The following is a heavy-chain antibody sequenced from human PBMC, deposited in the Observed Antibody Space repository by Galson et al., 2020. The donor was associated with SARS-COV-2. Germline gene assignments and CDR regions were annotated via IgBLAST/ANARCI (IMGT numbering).Heavy chain of an antibody. CDR1: GGSISSYY. V-gene: IGHV4-4*07. CDR2: IYTSGST. D-gene: IGHD3-3*01. Sequence: ETSETLSLTCTVSGGSISSYYWTWIRQPAGKGLEWIGRIYTSGSTNYNPSLKSRVTMSVDTSKNQFSLKLSSVIAADTAVYYCARFGVFGVGYNWFDPWGQGTLVTVSS. J-gene: IGHJ5*02. CDR3: ARFGVFGVGYNWFDP.